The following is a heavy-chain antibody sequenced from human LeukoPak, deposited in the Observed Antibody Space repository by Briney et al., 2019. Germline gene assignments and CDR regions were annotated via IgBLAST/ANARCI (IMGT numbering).Heavy chain of an antibody. CDR1: GGSISSSHW. Sequence: SGTLSLTCAVPGGSISSSHWWSWFRQPPEKGLEWIEEIHHSGSSNYNPSLKSRVTISVDKSKNQFSLKLSSVTAADTAVYFCASKGTGGNRVFDYWGQGTLVTVPS. D-gene: IGHD7-27*01. J-gene: IGHJ4*02. CDR3: ASKGTGGNRVFDY. CDR2: IHHSGSS. V-gene: IGHV4-4*02.